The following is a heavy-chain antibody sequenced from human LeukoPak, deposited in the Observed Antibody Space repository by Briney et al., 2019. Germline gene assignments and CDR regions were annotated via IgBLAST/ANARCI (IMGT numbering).Heavy chain of an antibody. D-gene: IGHD2-8*01. CDR2: IKQDGSEK. CDR1: GLTSSSYW. Sequence: GGSLRLFCAASGLTSSSYWMSSVRQAPGKGLEWVANIKQDGSEKYYVDSVKGRFTISRDNAKNSLYLQMNSLRAEDTAVYYCARGAGYCTNGVCLNYFDYWGQGTLVTVSS. CDR3: ARGAGYCTNGVCLNYFDY. V-gene: IGHV3-7*01. J-gene: IGHJ4*02.